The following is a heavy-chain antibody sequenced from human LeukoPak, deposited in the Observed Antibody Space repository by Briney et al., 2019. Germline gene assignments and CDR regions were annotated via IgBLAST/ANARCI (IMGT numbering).Heavy chain of an antibody. CDR3: ARVWQPNYGSGSYGFDP. V-gene: IGHV4-59*01. J-gene: IGHJ5*02. CDR1: GGSISSYY. CDR2: IYYSGST. D-gene: IGHD3-10*01. Sequence: SETLSLTCTVSGGSISSYYWSWIRQPPGKGLEWIGYIYYSGSTNYNPSLKSRVTISVDTSKNQFSLKLSSVTAADTAVYYCARVWQPNYGSGSYGFDPWGQGTLVTVSS.